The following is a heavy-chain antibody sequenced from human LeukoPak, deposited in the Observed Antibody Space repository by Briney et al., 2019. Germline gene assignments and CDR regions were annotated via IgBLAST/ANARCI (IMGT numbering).Heavy chain of an antibody. CDR1: GASFAGYS. CDR2: VNRVGYT. Sequence: SETLSLTCAVHGASFAGYSWSWIRQSPGKGLEWIGEVNRVGYTVYNPSLKSHVNISIDTSTTQFSLRLSSVTVADTAVYFCARERVVSDYNWFDPWGQGTLVTVSS. CDR3: ARERVVSDYNWFDP. J-gene: IGHJ5*02. V-gene: IGHV4-34*01. D-gene: IGHD6-25*01.